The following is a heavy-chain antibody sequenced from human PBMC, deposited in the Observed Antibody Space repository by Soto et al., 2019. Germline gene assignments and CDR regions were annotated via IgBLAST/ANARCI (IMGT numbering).Heavy chain of an antibody. Sequence: GASVKVSCKASGYTFTSYYMHWVRQAPAQGLEWMGIINPSGGSTSYAQKFQGRVTMTRDTSTSTVYMELSSLRSEDTAVYYCARDSGGRYYGDYDYYGMDVWGQGTTVTVSS. CDR2: INPSGGST. CDR1: GYTFTSYY. CDR3: ARDSGGRYYGDYDYYGMDV. D-gene: IGHD4-17*01. V-gene: IGHV1-46*01. J-gene: IGHJ6*02.